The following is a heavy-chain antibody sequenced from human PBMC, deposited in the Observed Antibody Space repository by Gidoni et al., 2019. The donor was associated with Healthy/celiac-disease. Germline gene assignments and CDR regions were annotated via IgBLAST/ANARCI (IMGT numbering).Heavy chain of an antibody. CDR2: IYWDDDK. J-gene: IGHJ4*02. Sequence: QITLKESGPTLVKPTQTLTLTCTFSGFSLSTSGVGVGWIRQPPGKALEWLALIYWDDDKRYSPSLKSRITITKDTSKNQVVLTMTNMDPVDTATYYCARLSGWYYFDYWGQGTLVTVSS. CDR3: ARLSGWYYFDY. D-gene: IGHD6-19*01. CDR1: GFSLSTSGVG. V-gene: IGHV2-5*02.